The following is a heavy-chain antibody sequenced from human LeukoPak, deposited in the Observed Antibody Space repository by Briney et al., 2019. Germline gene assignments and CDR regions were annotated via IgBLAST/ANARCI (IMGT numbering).Heavy chain of an antibody. CDR3: ARVSCGGGTCYTYFDS. CDR1: GLTFSSYW. Sequence: GGSLRLSCAASGLTFSSYWMSWVRQAPGKGPEWVANINQGGSANYYVDSVKGRFTISRDNAKSSLYLQMNSLRAEDTAVYYCARVSCGGGTCYTYFDSWGRGTPVTVSS. CDR2: INQGGSAN. D-gene: IGHD2-15*01. V-gene: IGHV3-7*02. J-gene: IGHJ4*02.